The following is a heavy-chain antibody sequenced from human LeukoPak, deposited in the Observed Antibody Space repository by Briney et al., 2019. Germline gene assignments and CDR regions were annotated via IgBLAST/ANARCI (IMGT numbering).Heavy chain of an antibody. V-gene: IGHV1-2*02. D-gene: IGHD5-12*01. J-gene: IGHJ6*02. CDR2: INPNSGGT. Sequence: ASVTVSCKASGYTFTGYYMHWVRQAPGQGLEWMGWINPNSGGTNYAQKFQGRVTMTRDTSISTAYMELSRLRSDDTAVYYCARVGGYIVATMNYYYGMDVWGQGTTVTVSS. CDR3: ARVGGYIVATMNYYYGMDV. CDR1: GYTFTGYY.